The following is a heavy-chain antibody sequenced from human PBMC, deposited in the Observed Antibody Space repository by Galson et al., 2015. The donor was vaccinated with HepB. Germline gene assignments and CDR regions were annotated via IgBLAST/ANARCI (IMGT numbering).Heavy chain of an antibody. CDR2: IKSKTDGGTT. J-gene: IGHJ5*02. CDR3: TTVNPSGSAMVWGVFDP. D-gene: IGHD5-18*01. V-gene: IGHV3-15*07. Sequence: SLRLSCAASGFTFSNAWMNWVRQAPGKGLEWVGRIKSKTDGGTTDYAAPVTGRLAISRDDSKNTLYLQMNSLKTKDTAVYYCTTVNPSGSAMVWGVFDPWGQGTLVTVSS. CDR1: GFTFSNAW.